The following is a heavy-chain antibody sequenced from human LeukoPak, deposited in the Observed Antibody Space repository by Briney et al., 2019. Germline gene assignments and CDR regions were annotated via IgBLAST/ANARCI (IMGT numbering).Heavy chain of an antibody. CDR1: AFTFSSYA. CDR3: ARDGIAVMYYHGIDV. Sequence: GGSLSLSCTASAFTFSSYAIHWVRQAPGKGLEWVAVISYDGNNKYYADSVKGRLTISRDNSKNTLFLQMDSLRAEDTAVYYCARDGIAVMYYHGIDVWGQGTTVTVSS. V-gene: IGHV3-30*04. D-gene: IGHD6-19*01. J-gene: IGHJ6*02. CDR2: ISYDGNNK.